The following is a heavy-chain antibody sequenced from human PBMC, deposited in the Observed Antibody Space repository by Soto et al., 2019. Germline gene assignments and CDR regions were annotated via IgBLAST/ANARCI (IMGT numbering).Heavy chain of an antibody. Sequence: PGGTLRLSWAASGFTLSNAWMSWVRHAPGRGLAWVGRIKSKTDGGTTDYAGPVKGRFTISRDDSKNTLYLQMNSLKTEDTAVYYCTTVTYYYDSSGYSWSRYYYGMDVWGQGTTVTVAS. D-gene: IGHD3-22*01. CDR1: GFTLSNAW. J-gene: IGHJ6*02. CDR3: TTVTYYYDSSGYSWSRYYYGMDV. V-gene: IGHV3-15*01. CDR2: IKSKTDGGTT.